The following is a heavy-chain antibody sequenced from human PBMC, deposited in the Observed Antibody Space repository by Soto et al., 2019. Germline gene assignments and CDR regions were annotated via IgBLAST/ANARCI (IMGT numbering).Heavy chain of an antibody. Sequence: GASVKVSCKASGYTFTSYGISWVRQAPGQGLEWMGWISAYNGNTNYAQKFQGRVTMTTDASTSTAYMELGSLRSDDTAIYYCARALTGYGMDVWGQGTTVTVSS. J-gene: IGHJ6*02. CDR1: GYTFTSYG. V-gene: IGHV1-18*01. CDR2: ISAYNGNT. CDR3: ARALTGYGMDV.